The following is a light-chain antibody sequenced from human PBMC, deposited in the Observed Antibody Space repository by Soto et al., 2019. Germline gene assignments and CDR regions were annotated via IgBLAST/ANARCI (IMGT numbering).Light chain of an antibody. V-gene: IGKV3D-15*01. J-gene: IGKJ5*01. CDR1: QSVSSN. Sequence: EIVMTPSPAPLSVSPGERATLSCRASQSVSSNLAWYQQKPGQAPTLLIYGASTRATGIPARFSGSGSGTEFTLTISSLQSEDFAVYYCQQRSNWPPITFGQGTRLEIK. CDR3: QQRSNWPPIT. CDR2: GAS.